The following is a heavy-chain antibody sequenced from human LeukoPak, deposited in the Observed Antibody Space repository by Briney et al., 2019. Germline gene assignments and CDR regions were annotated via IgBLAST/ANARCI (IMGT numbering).Heavy chain of an antibody. CDR2: ISSSGSTI. J-gene: IGHJ6*04. V-gene: IGHV3-48*03. D-gene: IGHD3-10*02. CDR1: GFIFSSYE. CDR3: AELGITMIGGV. Sequence: GGSLRLSCAASGFIFSSYEMIWVRQAPGKALAWLSYISSSGSTIFYADSVKGRFTISRDNAKNSLYLQMNSLRAEDTAVYYCAELGITMIGGVWGKGTTVTISS.